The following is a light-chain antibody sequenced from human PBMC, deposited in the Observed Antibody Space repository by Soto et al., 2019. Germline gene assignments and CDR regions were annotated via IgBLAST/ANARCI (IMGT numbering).Light chain of an antibody. CDR2: DDS. CDR1: NIGSKS. Sequence: SYELTQPPSVSVAPGQTARITCGGNNIGSKSVHWYQQKPGKAPVLVVYDDSDRPSGIPERFSGSNSGNTATLTISRVEAGDEADYYCQVWDSSSDHRYVFGTGTQLTVL. V-gene: IGLV3-21*02. CDR3: QVWDSSSDHRYV. J-gene: IGLJ1*01.